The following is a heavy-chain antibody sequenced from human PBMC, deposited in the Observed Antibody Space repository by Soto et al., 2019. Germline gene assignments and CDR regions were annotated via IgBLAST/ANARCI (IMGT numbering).Heavy chain of an antibody. J-gene: IGHJ5*02. CDR3: ARAFRDGSYNWFDP. V-gene: IGHV4-34*01. Sequence: SETLSLTCAVYGGSFSGYYWSWIRQPPGKGLEWIGEINHSGSTNYNPSLKSRVTISVDTSKNQFSLKLSSVTAADTAVYYCARAFRDGSYNWFDPWGQGTLVTVSS. CDR2: INHSGST. D-gene: IGHD6-13*01. CDR1: GGSFSGYY.